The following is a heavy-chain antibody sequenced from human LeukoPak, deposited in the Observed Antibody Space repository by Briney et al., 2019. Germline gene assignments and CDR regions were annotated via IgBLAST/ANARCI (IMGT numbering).Heavy chain of an antibody. D-gene: IGHD2-21*02. Sequence: PGGSLRLSCAASGFTFSSYAMSWVRQAPGKGLEWVSAISGSDGGTYYADSVKGRFTISRDNSKNTLYLQMNSLSAEDTAVYYCEKDLGGSGDYRPYWGQGSVVTVSS. CDR1: GFTFSSYA. J-gene: IGHJ4*02. V-gene: IGHV3-23*01. CDR2: ISGSDGGT. CDR3: EKDLGGSGDYRPY.